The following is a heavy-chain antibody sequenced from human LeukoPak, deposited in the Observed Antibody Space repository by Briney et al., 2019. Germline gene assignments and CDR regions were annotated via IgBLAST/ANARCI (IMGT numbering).Heavy chain of an antibody. V-gene: IGHV1-2*02. CDR3: ARGASYYRGICHFDY. Sequence: GASVKVSCKASGYTFTGYYMHWVRQAPGQGLEWMGWINPNSGGTNYAQKFQGRVTMTRDTSISTAYMELSRLRSDDTAVYYCARGASYYRGICHFDYWGQGTLVTVSS. D-gene: IGHD1-26*01. CDR1: GYTFTGYY. CDR2: INPNSGGT. J-gene: IGHJ4*02.